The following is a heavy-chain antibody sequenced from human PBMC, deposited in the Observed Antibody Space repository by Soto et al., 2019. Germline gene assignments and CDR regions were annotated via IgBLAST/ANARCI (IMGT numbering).Heavy chain of an antibody. J-gene: IGHJ4*02. D-gene: IGHD1-26*01. V-gene: IGHV1-46*01. CDR2: INPTGGFT. Sequence: ASVKVSCKASGYIFTNFYMHWVRQAPGQGLEWMGIINPTGGFTTYAQNLQDRVNMTRDTSTGTVYMDLSSLRSEDTAVYYCAGGRSQWELKLDYWGQGTPVTVSS. CDR3: AGGRSQWELKLDY. CDR1: GYIFTNFY.